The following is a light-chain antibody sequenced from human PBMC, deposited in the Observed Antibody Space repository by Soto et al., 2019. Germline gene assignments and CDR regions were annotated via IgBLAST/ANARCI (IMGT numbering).Light chain of an antibody. CDR1: QSVSSRY. CDR2: GAS. J-gene: IGKJ5*01. Sequence: MVCTRSPGTLSLCPAEGAALTGRGSQSVSSRYLAWYQKQPGQAPRILLYGASSRATGVPARFSRGGPWTDLALTIRTLETAYAAVYYCQQYGSSPPITFGQGTRLEIK. V-gene: IGKV3-20*01. CDR3: QQYGSSPPIT.